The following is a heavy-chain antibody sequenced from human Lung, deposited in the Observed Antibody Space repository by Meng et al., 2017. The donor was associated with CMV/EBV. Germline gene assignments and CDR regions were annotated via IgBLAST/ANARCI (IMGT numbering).Heavy chain of an antibody. D-gene: IGHD2-2*01. CDR2: IKSKTDGGTT. V-gene: IGHV3-15*01. CDR1: GFTFSNAC. CDR3: TTDPGYCSSTSCYPYYYGMDV. Sequence: GESXKISCAASGFTFSNACMSWVRQAPGKGLEWVGRIKSKTDGGTTDYAAPVKGRFTISRDDSKNTLHLQMNSLKTEDTAVYYCTTDPGYCSSTSCYPYYYGMDVWXQGTTVTVSS. J-gene: IGHJ6*02.